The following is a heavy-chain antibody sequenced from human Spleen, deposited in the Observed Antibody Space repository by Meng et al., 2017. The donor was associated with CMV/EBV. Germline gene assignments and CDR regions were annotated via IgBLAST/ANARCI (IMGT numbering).Heavy chain of an antibody. D-gene: IGHD3-10*01. Sequence: YTFTNYGISWVRQAPGLGLEWMGWISAYNGNTDYAQSLQGRVTMTTDTSTSTAYMELRSLRSDDTAVYYCARMFYYGSGSYYNWFDPWGQGTLVTVSS. CDR1: YTFTNYG. CDR2: ISAYNGNT. V-gene: IGHV1-18*01. CDR3: ARMFYYGSGSYYNWFDP. J-gene: IGHJ5*02.